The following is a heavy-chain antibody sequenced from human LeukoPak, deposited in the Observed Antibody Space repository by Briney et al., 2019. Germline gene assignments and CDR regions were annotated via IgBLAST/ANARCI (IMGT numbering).Heavy chain of an antibody. CDR3: ARGRHLIAAAASTFQH. J-gene: IGHJ1*01. CDR2: INAGNGNT. Sequence: ASVKVSCKASGYTFTSYAMHWVRQAPGQRLEWMGWINAGNGNTKYSQKFRGRVTITRDTSASTAYMELSSLRSEDTAVYYCARGRHLIAAAASTFQHWGQGTLVTVSS. V-gene: IGHV1-3*01. D-gene: IGHD6-13*01. CDR1: GYTFTSYA.